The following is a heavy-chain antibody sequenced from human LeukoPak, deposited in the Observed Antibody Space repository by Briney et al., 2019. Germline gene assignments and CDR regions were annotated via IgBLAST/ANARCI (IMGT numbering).Heavy chain of an antibody. CDR3: ARSSEYYFGP. D-gene: IGHD2/OR15-2a*01. V-gene: IGHV4-59*11. J-gene: IGHJ5*02. Sequence: SETLSLTCTLSGGSISGHYWSWIRQPPGKGLEWIGEVHYSGGTKYNPSLESRVSISVDTSKNQFSLRLTSMTTADTAVYYCARSSEYYFGPWGQGTLVTVSS. CDR2: VHYSGGT. CDR1: GGSISGHY.